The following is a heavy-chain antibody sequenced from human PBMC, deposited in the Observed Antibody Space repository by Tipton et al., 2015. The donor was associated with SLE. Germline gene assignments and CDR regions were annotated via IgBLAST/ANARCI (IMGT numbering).Heavy chain of an antibody. Sequence: TLSLTCTVSGGYIRGYYWSWLRQPPGKGLEWMGYINYSGSTNYNPSLKSRVTISVDTSKNQLSLKLSSVTAADTAVYYCARVRCSATCYSSRYYGMYVWGQGATVTVSS. J-gene: IGHJ6*02. CDR2: INYSGST. CDR3: ARVRCSATCYSSRYYGMYV. CDR1: GGYIRGYY. D-gene: IGHD3-10*02. V-gene: IGHV4-59*12.